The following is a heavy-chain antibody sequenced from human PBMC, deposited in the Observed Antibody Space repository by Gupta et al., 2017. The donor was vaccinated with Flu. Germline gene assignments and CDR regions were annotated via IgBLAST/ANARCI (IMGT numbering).Heavy chain of an antibody. CDR2: ISASGGST. CDR3: AEAGGLNYYNHGMDA. D-gene: IGHD3-10*01. Sequence: EVQLLESGGDFVQPGGSLRLSCAASGFTFSKYGMSWVRQAPGKGLEWVSGISASGGSTSYADSVKGRFTISRDNSKNMLFLEMNSLRAEDTAAYYCAEAGGLNYYNHGMDAWGQGTTVTVSS. J-gene: IGHJ6*02. V-gene: IGHV3-23*01. CDR1: GFTFSKYG.